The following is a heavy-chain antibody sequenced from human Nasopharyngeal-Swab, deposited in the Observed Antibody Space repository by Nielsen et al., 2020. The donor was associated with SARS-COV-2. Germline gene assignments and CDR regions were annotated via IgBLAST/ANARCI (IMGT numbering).Heavy chain of an antibody. CDR3: ARDDVYCSSTSCYRAPLNY. Sequence: PGKGLAWIGYIYYSGSTYYNPSLKSRVTISVDTSKNQFSLKLSSVTAADTAVYYCARDDVYCSSTSCYRAPLNYWGQGTLVTVSS. V-gene: IGHV4-30-4*01. CDR2: IYYSGST. D-gene: IGHD2-2*01. J-gene: IGHJ4*02.